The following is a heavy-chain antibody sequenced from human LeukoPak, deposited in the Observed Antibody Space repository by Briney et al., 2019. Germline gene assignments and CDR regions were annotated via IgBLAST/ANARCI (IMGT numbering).Heavy chain of an antibody. D-gene: IGHD4-17*01. Sequence: PSGTLSLTCGVSGGSITSTNYWTCVRQPPGKGLEWIGEVNLQGSTNYNPSLMGRVAISVDMSENHISLQLTSVTAADTAVYYCARGRPPHEYGTLFYFWGQGTLVTVSS. V-gene: IGHV4-4*02. J-gene: IGHJ4*02. CDR3: ARGRPPHEYGTLFYF. CDR1: GGSITSTNY. CDR2: VNLQGST.